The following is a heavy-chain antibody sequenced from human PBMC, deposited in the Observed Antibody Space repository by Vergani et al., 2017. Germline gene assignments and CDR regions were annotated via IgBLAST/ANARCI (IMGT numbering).Heavy chain of an antibody. J-gene: IGHJ6*02. CDR1: GYTFTDSY. CDR2: INPNTGGT. CDR3: ARVGGLGSHDKDYYYYGMDV. V-gene: IGHV1-2*02. Sequence: QVQLVQSGAEVRKPGASVKVSCKASGYTFTDSYMHWVRQAPGQGLEWMGWINPNTGGTNYALKFQGRVTMTRDTSSSTAYMELSRLRSDDTAVYSCARVGGLGSHDKDYYYYGMDVWGQGTTVTVSS. D-gene: IGHD3-16*01.